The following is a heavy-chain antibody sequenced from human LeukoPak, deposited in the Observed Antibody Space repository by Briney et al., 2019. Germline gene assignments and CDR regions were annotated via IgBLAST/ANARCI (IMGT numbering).Heavy chain of an antibody. V-gene: IGHV4-34*01. CDR3: AISTVVTPLYAFDI. CDR2: INHSGSI. D-gene: IGHD4-23*01. Sequence: SETLSLTCAVYGGSFSGYYWSWIRQPPGKGLEWIGEINHSGSINYNPSLKSRVTISVDTSKNQFSLKLSSVTAADTAVYYCAISTVVTPLYAFDIWGQGTMVTVSS. J-gene: IGHJ3*02. CDR1: GGSFSGYY.